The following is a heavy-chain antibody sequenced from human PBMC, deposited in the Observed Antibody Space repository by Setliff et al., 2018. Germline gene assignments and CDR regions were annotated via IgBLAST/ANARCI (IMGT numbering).Heavy chain of an antibody. D-gene: IGHD6-13*01. CDR3: ARAGDAAAGRKGVFEY. CDR1: GYRFTAWF. Sequence: ASVKVSCKASGYRFTAWFLHWLRQVPGKRLEWMGRLNPDNGDTEYSQRVQGRVTMTRDTSTGTVYMELTSLKSEDTAVYYCARAGDAAAGRKGVFEYWGQGSLVTVSS. CDR2: LNPDNGDT. V-gene: IGHV1-2*06. J-gene: IGHJ4*02.